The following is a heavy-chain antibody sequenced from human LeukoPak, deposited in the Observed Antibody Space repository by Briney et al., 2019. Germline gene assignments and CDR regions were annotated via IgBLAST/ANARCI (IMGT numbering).Heavy chain of an antibody. D-gene: IGHD2-15*01. CDR2: IYTSGST. Sequence: SETLSLTCTVSGGSISSYYWSWIRQPPGKGLEWIGYIYTSGSTNYNPSLKSRVTISVDTSKNQFSLKLISVTAAYTAVYYCARSCGSGGSLYHYGGQGTLVTVSS. V-gene: IGHV4-4*09. CDR1: GGSISSYY. CDR3: ARSCGSGGSLYHY. J-gene: IGHJ4*02.